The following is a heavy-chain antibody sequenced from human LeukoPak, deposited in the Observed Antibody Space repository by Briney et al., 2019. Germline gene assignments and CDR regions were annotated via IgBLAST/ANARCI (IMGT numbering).Heavy chain of an antibody. CDR3: ARGYYYGSGSPYYYYYYMDV. J-gene: IGHJ6*03. V-gene: IGHV1-8*03. CDR2: MNPNSGNT. CDR1: GNTFTSYD. D-gene: IGHD3-10*01. Sequence: ASVKVSCKASGNTFTSYDINWVRQATGQGLEWMGWMNPNSGNTGYAQKFQGRVTITRNTSISTAYMELSSLRSEDTAVYYCARGYYYGSGSPYYYYYYMDVWGKGTTVTVSS.